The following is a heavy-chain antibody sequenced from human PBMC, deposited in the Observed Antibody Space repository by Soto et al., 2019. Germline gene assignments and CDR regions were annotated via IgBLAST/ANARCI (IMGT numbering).Heavy chain of an antibody. V-gene: IGHV3-66*01. CDR1: GFTVSSNY. J-gene: IGHJ6*02. CDR2: IYSGGST. D-gene: IGHD1-7*01. CDR3: ARDRRTPDGMDV. Sequence: EVQLVESGGGLVQPGGSLRLSCAASGFTVSSNYMSWVRQAPGKGLEWVSVIYSGGSTYYAASVKGRFTISRDNSKNTLDLQMNSLRAEDTSVYYCARDRRTPDGMDVWGQGNTVTVSS.